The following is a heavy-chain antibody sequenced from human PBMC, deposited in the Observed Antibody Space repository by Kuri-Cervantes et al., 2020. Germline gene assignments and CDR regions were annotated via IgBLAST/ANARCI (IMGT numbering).Heavy chain of an antibody. V-gene: IGHV3-9*01. CDR1: GFTFDDYA. Sequence: GGSLRLSCAASGFTFDDYALHWVRQAPGKGLEWVSGISWNSGSIGYADSVNGRFTISRENAKNSLYLQMNSLRAEDTALYYCAKDPYGDYANSGYFQHWGQGTLVTVSS. CDR3: AKDPYGDYANSGYFQH. CDR2: ISWNSGSI. D-gene: IGHD4-17*01. J-gene: IGHJ1*01.